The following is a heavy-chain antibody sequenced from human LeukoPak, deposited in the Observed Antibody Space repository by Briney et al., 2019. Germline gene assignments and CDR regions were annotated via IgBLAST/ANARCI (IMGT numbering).Heavy chain of an antibody. Sequence: GGSLRLSCAASGFTFSSYAMSWIRQAPGKGLEWVSTISGSGGSTYYADSVKGRFTISRDNSRNTLYLQMNSLRAEDTAVYYCAKDGPTSSEYFQHWGQGTLVTVSS. V-gene: IGHV3-23*01. CDR2: ISGSGGST. CDR3: AKDGPTSSEYFQH. CDR1: GFTFSSYA. J-gene: IGHJ1*01.